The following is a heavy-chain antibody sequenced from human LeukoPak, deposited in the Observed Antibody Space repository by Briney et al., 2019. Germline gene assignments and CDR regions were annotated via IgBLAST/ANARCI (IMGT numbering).Heavy chain of an antibody. CDR1: GFTVSSNY. CDR3: ARDGAGIAAAGTYDY. Sequence: PGGSLRLSCAASGFTVSSNYMSWVRQAPGKGLEWVSVIYSGGSTYYADSVKGRFTISRDNSKNALYLQMNSLRAEDTAVYYCARDGAGIAAAGTYDYWGQGTLVTVSS. J-gene: IGHJ4*02. D-gene: IGHD6-13*01. CDR2: IYSGGST. V-gene: IGHV3-66*01.